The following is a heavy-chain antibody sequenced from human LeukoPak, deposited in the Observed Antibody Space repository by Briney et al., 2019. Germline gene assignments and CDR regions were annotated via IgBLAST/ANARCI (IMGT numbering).Heavy chain of an antibody. CDR3: AREAIVVVPAVRLLWFDP. CDR1: GGSISSSGYY. J-gene: IGHJ5*02. V-gene: IGHV4-39*07. Sequence: SETLSLTCTVSGGSISSSGYYWGWIRQPPGKGLEWIGSIYYSGSTYYNPSLKSRVTISVDTSKNQFSLKLSSVTAADTAVYYCAREAIVVVPAVRLLWFDPWGQGTLVTVSS. CDR2: IYYSGST. D-gene: IGHD2-2*01.